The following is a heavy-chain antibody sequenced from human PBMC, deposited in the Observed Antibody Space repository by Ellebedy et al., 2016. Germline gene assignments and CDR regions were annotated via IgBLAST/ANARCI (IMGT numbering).Heavy chain of an antibody. Sequence: ASVKVSCKASGGTFSSYAISWVRQAPGQGLEWMGRIIPILGIANYAQKFQGRVTITADKSTSTAYMELSSLRSEDTAVYYCATAGYDGSYYYGMDVWGQGTTVTVPS. J-gene: IGHJ6*02. CDR3: ATAGYDGSYYYGMDV. V-gene: IGHV1-69*04. CDR1: GGTFSSYA. CDR2: IIPILGIA. D-gene: IGHD5-12*01.